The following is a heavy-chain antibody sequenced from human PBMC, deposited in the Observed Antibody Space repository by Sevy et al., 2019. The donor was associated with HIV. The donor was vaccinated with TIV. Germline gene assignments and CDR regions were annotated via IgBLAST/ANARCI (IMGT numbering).Heavy chain of an antibody. CDR1: GFTFNTYA. CDR2: IWYDGSNQ. J-gene: IGHJ4*02. CDR3: AKALESYTSGWYIFDY. Sequence: GGSLRLSCGASGFTFNTYAMSWVRQAPGKGLQWVAVIWYDGSNQYYVDSVKGRFTISRDNSKNTVYLQMNSLRVEDTAVYYCAKALESYTSGWYIFDYWGQGSLVTVSS. V-gene: IGHV3-33*06. D-gene: IGHD6-19*01.